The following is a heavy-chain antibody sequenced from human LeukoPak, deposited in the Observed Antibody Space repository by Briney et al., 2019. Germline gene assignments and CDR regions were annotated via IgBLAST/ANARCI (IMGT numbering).Heavy chain of an antibody. Sequence: GGSPRLSCAGSGFTFNDYAMNWVRQAPGKGLEWVSGISVSGADTNYAASVRGRFIVSRDRSRNTLFLQMNRLRPDDTAIYYCAKVVQMSIMWDGFDVWGQGTMVTVSS. J-gene: IGHJ3*01. D-gene: IGHD5-24*01. V-gene: IGHV3-23*01. CDR2: ISVSGADT. CDR3: AKVVQMSIMWDGFDV. CDR1: GFTFNDYA.